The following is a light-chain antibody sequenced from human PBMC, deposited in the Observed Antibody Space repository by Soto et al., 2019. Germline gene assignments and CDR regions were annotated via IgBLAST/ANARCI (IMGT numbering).Light chain of an antibody. CDR3: QQSYSTPPWT. CDR2: AAS. V-gene: IGKV1-39*01. J-gene: IGKJ1*01. Sequence: DIQMTQSPSSLSASVGDRVTITCRASQSIVTYLNWYLQKPGKAPKLLIYAASNLQSGVPSRLSGSGSGTDFTLAISSLQTEDFATYFCQQSYSTPPWTFGQGTKVEIK. CDR1: QSIVTY.